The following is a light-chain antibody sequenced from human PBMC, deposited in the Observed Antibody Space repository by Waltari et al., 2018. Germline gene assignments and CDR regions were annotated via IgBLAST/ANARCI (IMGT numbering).Light chain of an antibody. CDR3: QQYDNLPLS. V-gene: IGKV1-33*01. CDR2: DAS. Sequence: DIQMNQSPSSLSASVGDRVTITCQARQAISNYSNWYQQKPGKAPKLLIYDASDLETGVPSRFSGSESGTDFTFTISSLQPEDIATYYCQQYDNLPLSFGGGTKVEIK. J-gene: IGKJ4*01. CDR1: QAISNY.